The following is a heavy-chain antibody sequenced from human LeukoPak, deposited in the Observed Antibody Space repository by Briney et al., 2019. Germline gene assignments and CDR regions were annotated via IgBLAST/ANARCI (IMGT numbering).Heavy chain of an antibody. D-gene: IGHD2-15*01. J-gene: IGHJ6*03. CDR1: GGSISSYY. Sequence: SETLSLTCTVSGGSISSYYWSWIRQPPGKGLEWIGYIHYSGSTNYNPSLKSRVTISVDTSKNQFSLKLSSVTAADTAVYYCARGDRVIFYYMDVWGKGTTVTISS. CDR2: IHYSGST. CDR3: ARGDRVIFYYMDV. V-gene: IGHV4-59*01.